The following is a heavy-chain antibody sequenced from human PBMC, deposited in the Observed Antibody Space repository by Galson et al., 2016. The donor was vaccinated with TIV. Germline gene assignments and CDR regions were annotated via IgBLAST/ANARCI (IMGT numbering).Heavy chain of an antibody. CDR2: IYNSGRT. CDR1: GGSISSDGYY. V-gene: IGHV4-31*11. CDR3: ARWAAPGSYYEYFQR. Sequence: TLSLTCAVSGGSISSDGYYWSWIRQHPGKGLEWVGNIYNSGRTDYNPSLMSRVPISVDTSKNQFSLHLTSMTAADTAVYYCARWAAPGSYYEYFQRWGQGTLITVSS. D-gene: IGHD1-26*01. J-gene: IGHJ1*01.